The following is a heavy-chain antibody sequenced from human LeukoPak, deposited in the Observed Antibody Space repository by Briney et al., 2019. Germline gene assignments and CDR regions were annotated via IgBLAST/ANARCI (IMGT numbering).Heavy chain of an antibody. D-gene: IGHD3-10*02. V-gene: IGHV1-46*01. CDR2: INPSGGST. CDR1: GYTFTRFY. J-gene: IGHJ4*02. Sequence: ASVKVSCKASGYTFTRFYMHWVRQAPGQGPERMGIINPSGGSTGYAQKFQGRVTMTRDTSTSTVYMELSSLRSEDTAVYYCVKDRYGYYVPARDYWGQGTLVTVSS. CDR3: VKDRYGYYVPARDY.